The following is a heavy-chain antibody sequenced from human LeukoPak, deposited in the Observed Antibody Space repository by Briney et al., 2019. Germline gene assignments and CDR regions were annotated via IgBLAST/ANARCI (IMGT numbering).Heavy chain of an antibody. J-gene: IGHJ4*02. CDR2: ISGSGGST. CDR3: AKDKALGGGSCYDY. D-gene: IGHD2-15*01. V-gene: IGHV3-23*01. CDR1: GFTFSSYG. Sequence: PGGSLRLSCAASGFTFSSYGMSWVRQAPGKGLEWVSAISGSGGSTYYADSVKGRFTISRDNSKNTLYLQMNSLRAEDTAVYYCAKDKALGGGSCYDYWGQGTRVTVSS.